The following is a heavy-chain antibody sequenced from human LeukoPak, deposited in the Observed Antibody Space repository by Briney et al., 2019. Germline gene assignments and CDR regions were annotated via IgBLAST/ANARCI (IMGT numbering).Heavy chain of an antibody. CDR3: ARDLDTATGLDY. D-gene: IGHD5-18*01. CDR1: GFIFSDYY. Sequence: GGSLRLSCAASGFIFSDYYMSWIRQAPGKGLEWISYISTDDRAIYYADSVKGRFTISRDNANNSLYLQMNSLRVDDTAVYYCARDLDTATGLDYWGQGTLVTVPS. CDR2: ISTDDRAI. J-gene: IGHJ4*02. V-gene: IGHV3-11*01.